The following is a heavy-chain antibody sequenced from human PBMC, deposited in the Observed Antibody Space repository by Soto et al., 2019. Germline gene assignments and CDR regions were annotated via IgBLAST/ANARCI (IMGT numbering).Heavy chain of an antibody. CDR1: GFTFSSYA. CDR2: ISGSGGST. J-gene: IGHJ4*02. D-gene: IGHD1-26*01. CDR3: AKDSGPYSGSYYDY. V-gene: IGHV3-23*01. Sequence: PGGSLRLSCAASGFTFSSYAMSWVRQAPGKGLEWVSAISGSGGSTYYADSVKGRFTISRDNSKNTLYLQMNSLRAEDTAVYYCAKDSGPYSGSYYDYWGQGPLVTVSS.